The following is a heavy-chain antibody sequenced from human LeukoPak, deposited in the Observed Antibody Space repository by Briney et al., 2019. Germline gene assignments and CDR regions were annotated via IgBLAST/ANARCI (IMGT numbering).Heavy chain of an antibody. CDR2: IYPGDSDT. CDR1: GYSFTSYW. D-gene: IGHD3-9*01. Sequence: GESLKISCKGSGYSFTSYWIGWVRQMPGKGLEWMGIIYPGDSDTRYSPSFQGQVTISADKSISTAYLQWSSLKASDTAMYYCARLPRTSYYDILTGYSQPFDYWGQGTLVTVSS. V-gene: IGHV5-51*01. J-gene: IGHJ4*02. CDR3: ARLPRTSYYDILTGYSQPFDY.